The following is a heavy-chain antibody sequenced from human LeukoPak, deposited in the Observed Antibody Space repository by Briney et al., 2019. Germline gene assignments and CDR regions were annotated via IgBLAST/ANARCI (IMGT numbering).Heavy chain of an antibody. CDR1: GFTFSDST. Sequence: GGSLRLSCAVSGFTFSDSTIHWVRQASGKGLEWVGSVRSKAKNYATAYAASVQGRFVISRDDSKNAAYLQMNSLKIEDSAMYYCASLPEPWGQGTLVTVSS. CDR2: VRSKAKNYAT. V-gene: IGHV3-73*01. CDR3: ASLPEP. J-gene: IGHJ5*02.